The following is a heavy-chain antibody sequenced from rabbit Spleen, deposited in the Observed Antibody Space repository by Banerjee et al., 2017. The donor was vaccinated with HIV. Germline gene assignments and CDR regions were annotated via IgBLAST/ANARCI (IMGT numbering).Heavy chain of an antibody. CDR2: IGAGSGTT. CDR3: ASAYSDVYFNL. Sequence: QSLEESGGGLVKPGASLTLTCKASGFSFSSGYYMSWVRQAPGKGLEWIGCIGAGSGTTYYASWVNGRFTISKTSSTTVTLQMTSLTAADTATYFCASAYSDVYFNLWGPGTLVTVS. J-gene: IGHJ4*01. D-gene: IGHD6-1*01. CDR1: GFSFSSGYY. V-gene: IGHV1S40*01.